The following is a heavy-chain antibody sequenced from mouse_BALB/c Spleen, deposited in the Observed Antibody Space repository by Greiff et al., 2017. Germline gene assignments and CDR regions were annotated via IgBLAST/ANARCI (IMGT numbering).Heavy chain of an antibody. J-gene: IGHJ4*01. V-gene: IGHV5-12-2*01. D-gene: IGHD2-3*01. CDR2: ISNGGGST. CDR1: GFTFSSYT. Sequence: EVQGVESGGGLVQPGGSLKLSCAASGFTFSSYTMSWVRQTPEKRLEWVAYISNGGGSTYYPDTVKGRFTISRDNAKNTLYLQMSSLKSEDTAMYYCARHEGYDGYSYYAMDYWGQGTSVTVSS. CDR3: ARHEGYDGYSYYAMDY.